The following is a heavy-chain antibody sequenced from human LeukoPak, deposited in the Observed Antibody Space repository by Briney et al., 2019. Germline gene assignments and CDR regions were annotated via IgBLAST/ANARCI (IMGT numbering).Heavy chain of an antibody. D-gene: IGHD3-3*01. V-gene: IGHV4-31*03. CDR2: IYYSGST. CDR3: ARVYTIFGVEWFDP. Sequence: SQTLSLTCTVSGGSISSGGYYWSWIRQHPGKGLEWIGYIYYSGSTYYNPSLKSRVTISVDTSKNQFSLKLSSVTAADTAVYYCARVYTIFGVEWFDPWGQGTLVTVSS. J-gene: IGHJ5*02. CDR1: GGSISSGGYY.